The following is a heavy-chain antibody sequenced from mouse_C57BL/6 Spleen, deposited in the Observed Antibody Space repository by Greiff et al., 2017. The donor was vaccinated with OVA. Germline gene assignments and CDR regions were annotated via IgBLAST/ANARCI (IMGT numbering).Heavy chain of an antibody. J-gene: IGHJ2*01. Sequence: DVKLVESGGDLVKPGGSLKLSCAASGFTFSSYGMSWVRQTPDKGLEWVATISSGGSYTYYPDSVKGRLTISRDNAKNTLYLQMSSLKSEDTAMYYCARQRGTGYFGYWGQGTTLSVSS. V-gene: IGHV5-6*02. CDR3: ARQRGTGYFGY. CDR2: ISSGGSYT. CDR1: GFTFSSYG. D-gene: IGHD4-1*01.